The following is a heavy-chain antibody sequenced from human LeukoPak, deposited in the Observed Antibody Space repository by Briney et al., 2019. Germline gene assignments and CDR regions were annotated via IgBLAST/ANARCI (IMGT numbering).Heavy chain of an antibody. J-gene: IGHJ4*02. CDR1: GFTFSDYY. V-gene: IGHV3-11*03. CDR2: ISSSSSYT. D-gene: IGHD2-21*02. CDR3: ARTPWDCNDHYGY. Sequence: GGALRLSCAASGFTFSDYYMSWIRQAPGKGLEWVSYISSSSSYTNYADSVKGRFTISRDNAKNSLYLQMNSLRADDTAVYYCARTPWDCNDHYGYWGQGTLVSV.